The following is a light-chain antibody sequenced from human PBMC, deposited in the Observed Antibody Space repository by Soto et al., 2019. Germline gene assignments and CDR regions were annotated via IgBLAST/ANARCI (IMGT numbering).Light chain of an antibody. CDR1: QSVRTNY. CDR2: GAS. CDR3: QQYGSSPT. V-gene: IGKV3-20*01. Sequence: ENVLTQSPGTLSLSPGERATLSCRASQSVRTNYLAWYQQKPGQAPRLLIYGASSRATGIPDRFSGSGSGTDFTLTMSRLEPEDFVVYYCQQYGSSPTFGQGTKVDIK. J-gene: IGKJ1*01.